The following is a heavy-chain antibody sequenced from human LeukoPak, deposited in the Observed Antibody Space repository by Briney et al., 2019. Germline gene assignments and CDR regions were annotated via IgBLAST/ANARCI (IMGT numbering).Heavy chain of an antibody. Sequence: GGSLTLSCAASGFGFSNFWMHWVRQAPGKGLVWVSRIKSDGSTNYADSVKGRFTISRDNAKNTLSLQMNSLRPEDTGVYYCARAPSEIGGYYPEYFRHWGQGTLVTVSS. CDR1: GFGFSNFW. CDR2: IKSDGST. D-gene: IGHD3-3*01. J-gene: IGHJ1*01. V-gene: IGHV3-74*01. CDR3: ARAPSEIGGYYPEYFRH.